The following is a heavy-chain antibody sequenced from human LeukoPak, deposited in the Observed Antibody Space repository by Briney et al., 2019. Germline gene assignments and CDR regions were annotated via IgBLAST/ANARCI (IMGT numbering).Heavy chain of an antibody. V-gene: IGHV4-34*01. CDR2: INHSGST. CDR3: AREYYYDSSGRTGDFDY. CDR1: GGSFSGYY. Sequence: SETLSLTCAVYGGSFSGYYWSSIRQPPGKGLEWIGEINHSGSTKYSPSLKSRVTISIDTSKNQFSLKLSSVTATDTAVYYCAREYYYDSSGRTGDFDYWGQGTLVTVSS. D-gene: IGHD3-22*01. J-gene: IGHJ4*02.